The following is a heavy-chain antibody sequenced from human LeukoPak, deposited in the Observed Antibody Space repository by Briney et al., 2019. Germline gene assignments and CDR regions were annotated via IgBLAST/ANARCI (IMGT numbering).Heavy chain of an antibody. CDR2: ISAYNGNT. V-gene: IGHV1-18*01. Sequence: ASVKVSCKASGYTFTSYGISWVRQAPGQGLEWMGWISAYNGNTNYAQKLQGRATMTTDTSTSTVYMELRSLRSDDTAIYYCARVTTGAFDIWGQGTMVTVSS. CDR3: ARVTTGAFDI. CDR1: GYTFTSYG. J-gene: IGHJ3*02. D-gene: IGHD1-1*01.